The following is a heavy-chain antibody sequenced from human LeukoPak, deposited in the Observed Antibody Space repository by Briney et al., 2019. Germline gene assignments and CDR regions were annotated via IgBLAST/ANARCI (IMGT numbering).Heavy chain of an antibody. CDR1: GYTFSDYY. CDR2: INPKSGDT. V-gene: IGHV1-2*06. Sequence: ASVKVSCKASGYTFSDYYMYWLRQAPGEGLEWMGRINPKSGDTNYAQKFQGRVTMTRDTSISTAYMELSRLRSDDTAVYYCARLGGGSGSYYNQGYWGQGTLVTVSS. J-gene: IGHJ4*02. D-gene: IGHD3-10*01. CDR3: ARLGGGSGSYYNQGY.